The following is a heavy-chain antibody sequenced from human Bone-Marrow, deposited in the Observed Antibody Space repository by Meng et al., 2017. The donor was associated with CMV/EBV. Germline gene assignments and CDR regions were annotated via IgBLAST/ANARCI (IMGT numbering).Heavy chain of an antibody. V-gene: IGHV4-4*07. CDR2: IYTSGST. Sequence: LTCTVSVVSISSCYWSWIRQPAGKGLEWIGRIYTSGSTNYNPSLKSRVTMSVDTSKNQFSLKLSSVTAADTAVYYCASEYQLLFTYWGQGTLVTVSS. CDR1: VVSISSCY. J-gene: IGHJ4*02. CDR3: ASEYQLLFTY. D-gene: IGHD2-2*01.